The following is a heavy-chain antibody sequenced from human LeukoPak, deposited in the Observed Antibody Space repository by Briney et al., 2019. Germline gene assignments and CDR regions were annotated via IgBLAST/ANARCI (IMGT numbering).Heavy chain of an antibody. V-gene: IGHV3-7*01. CDR2: IKQDGSEK. J-gene: IGHJ4*02. D-gene: IGHD1-26*01. CDR1: GFTFSNYW. Sequence: PGGSLRLSCAVSGFTFSNYWMTWVRQAPGKGLEWVANIKQDGSEKYYVDSVKGRFTISRDNAKSSLYLQMNSLRAEDTAVYYCARDEVGVGATHDYWGQGTLVTVSS. CDR3: ARDEVGVGATHDY.